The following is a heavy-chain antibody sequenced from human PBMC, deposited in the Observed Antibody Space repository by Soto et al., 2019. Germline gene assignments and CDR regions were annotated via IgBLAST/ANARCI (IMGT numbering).Heavy chain of an antibody. Sequence: QVQLVQSGAEVKKPGASVKVSCKASGYTFTSYGISWVRQAPGQGLEWMGWISAYNGNTNYAQKLQGRVTMTTDTATSTAYMELRSLRSDDTAVYYCARGLAAAGLNYYYYYYMDVWGKGTTVTVSS. CDR2: ISAYNGNT. D-gene: IGHD6-13*01. CDR3: ARGLAAAGLNYYYYYYMDV. J-gene: IGHJ6*03. V-gene: IGHV1-18*01. CDR1: GYTFTSYG.